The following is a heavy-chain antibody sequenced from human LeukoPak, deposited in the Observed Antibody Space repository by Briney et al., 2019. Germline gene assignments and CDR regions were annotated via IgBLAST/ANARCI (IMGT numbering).Heavy chain of an antibody. Sequence: GSSVKVSCKASGGTFSSYAISWVRQAPGQGLEWMGGIIPIFGTANYAQKFQGRVTITADESTSTAYMELSSLRSEDTAVYYCARVWSGYYPQYYYYYMDVWGKGTTVTVSS. CDR2: IIPIFGTA. J-gene: IGHJ6*03. V-gene: IGHV1-69*01. CDR1: GGTFSSYA. CDR3: ARVWSGYYPQYYYYYMDV. D-gene: IGHD3-3*01.